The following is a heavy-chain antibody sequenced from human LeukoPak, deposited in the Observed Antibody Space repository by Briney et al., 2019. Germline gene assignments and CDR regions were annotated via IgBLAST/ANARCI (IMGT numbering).Heavy chain of an antibody. J-gene: IGHJ4*02. CDR2: VYHSGST. D-gene: IGHD3-16*01. CDR1: GGSFSSGGYY. Sequence: PSETLSLTCTVSGGSFSSGGYYWSWIRQPPGKGLEWIGYVYHSGSTSYNPSLKSRVTISVDRSKNQFSLKLSSVTAADTAVYYCARVWSGPYYLDYWGQGTLVTVSS. CDR3: ARVWSGPYYLDY. V-gene: IGHV4-30-2*01.